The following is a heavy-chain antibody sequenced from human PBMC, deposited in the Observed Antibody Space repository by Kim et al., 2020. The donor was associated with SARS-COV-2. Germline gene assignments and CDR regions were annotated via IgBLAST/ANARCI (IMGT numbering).Heavy chain of an antibody. J-gene: IGHJ5*02. Sequence: ASVKVSCKASGYTFTSYALHWVRQAPGQRLEWMGWINARNGYTKYSQKVQGRVTITRDTSASTAYMELSSLRSEDTAVYYCARNAITIFGVGIVWRGTWFEPWGQGTLVTVSS. CDR1: GYTFTSYA. V-gene: IGHV1-3*01. CDR2: INARNGYT. D-gene: IGHD3-3*01. CDR3: ARNAITIFGVGIVWRGTWFEP.